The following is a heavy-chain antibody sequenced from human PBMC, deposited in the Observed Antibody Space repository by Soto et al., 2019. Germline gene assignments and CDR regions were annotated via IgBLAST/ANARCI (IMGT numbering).Heavy chain of an antibody. CDR3: ARVQAGNGRNVFDI. CDR2: TYYRSKWYS. CDR1: GDSVSSNSAA. J-gene: IGHJ3*02. Sequence: PSQTLSLTCAISGDSVSSNSAAWNWIRQSPSTGLEWLGRTYYRSKWYSDYAESVKSRITMNPDTSKNHFSLQLNSVTPEDTAVYYCARVQAGNGRNVFDIWGQGTMVTVS. D-gene: IGHD2-8*01. V-gene: IGHV6-1*01.